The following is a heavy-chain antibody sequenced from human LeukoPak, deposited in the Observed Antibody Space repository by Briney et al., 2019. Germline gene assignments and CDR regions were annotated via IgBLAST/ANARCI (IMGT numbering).Heavy chain of an antibody. D-gene: IGHD3-16*01. J-gene: IGHJ4*02. Sequence: GGSLRLSCAASGFTFSSYGMHWVRQAPGKGLEWVANIKQDGSEKNYVDSVKGRFIISRDNAKNSLYLQMNTLRADDTVVYYCARDGFGTGSNWGQGTLVTVSS. CDR2: IKQDGSEK. CDR1: GFTFSSYG. CDR3: ARDGFGTGSN. V-gene: IGHV3-7*03.